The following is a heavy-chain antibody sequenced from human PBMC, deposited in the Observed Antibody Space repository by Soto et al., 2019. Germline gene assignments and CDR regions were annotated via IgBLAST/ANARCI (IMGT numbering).Heavy chain of an antibody. CDR1: GFTFGDYA. D-gene: IGHD2-15*01. Sequence: GGSLRLSCTASGFTFGDYAMSWFRQAPGKGLEWVGFIRSKAYGGTTEYAASVKGRFTISRDDSKSIAYLQMNSLKTEDTAVYYCTRVQLSGGSCFGYWGQGTLVTVSS. V-gene: IGHV3-49*03. J-gene: IGHJ4*02. CDR2: IRSKAYGGTT. CDR3: TRVQLSGGSCFGY.